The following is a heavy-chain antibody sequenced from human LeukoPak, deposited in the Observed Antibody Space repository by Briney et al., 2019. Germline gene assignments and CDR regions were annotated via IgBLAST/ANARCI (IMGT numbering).Heavy chain of an antibody. Sequence: GESLKISCKGSGYSFTSYWIGWVRQMPGKGLEWMGIIYPGDSDTRYSPSFQGQVTISADKSISTPYLQWSSLKASDTAMYYCARHGRDSSSWYPAFDIWGQGTMVTVSS. CDR1: GYSFTSYW. V-gene: IGHV5-51*01. D-gene: IGHD6-13*01. J-gene: IGHJ3*02. CDR3: ARHGRDSSSWYPAFDI. CDR2: IYPGDSDT.